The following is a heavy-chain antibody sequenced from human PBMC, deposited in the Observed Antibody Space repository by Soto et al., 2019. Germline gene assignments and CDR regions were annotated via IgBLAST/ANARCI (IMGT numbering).Heavy chain of an antibody. D-gene: IGHD6-6*01. CDR1: GFTFSNYG. J-gene: IGHJ4*02. CDR3: AKDIGIAPRVCDY. V-gene: IGHV3-30*18. Sequence: QVQLVESGGGVVQPGRSLRLSCAASGFTFSNYGMHWVRQAPGKGLEWEAVISYDGSNKYYADSVKGRFTISRDNSKNTLYLQMNSLRAEDTAVYYCAKDIGIAPRVCDYWGQGTLVTVSS. CDR2: ISYDGSNK.